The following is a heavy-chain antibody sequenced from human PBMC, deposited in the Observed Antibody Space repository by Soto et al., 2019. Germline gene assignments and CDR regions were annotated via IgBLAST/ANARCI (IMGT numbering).Heavy chain of an antibody. CDR1: GFSFSSYW. D-gene: IGHD4-17*01. CDR3: ARLRGYGDFYSYYGMDV. Sequence: EVQLVESGGGLVQPGGSLRLSCAASGFSFSSYWMTWVRQAPGKGLEWVANIRQDGSEKYYVDSVKGRFTISRDNAKNSLYLQMNRLRAEDTAVYYCARLRGYGDFYSYYGMDVWGQGTTVTVSS. V-gene: IGHV3-7*04. J-gene: IGHJ6*02. CDR2: IRQDGSEK.